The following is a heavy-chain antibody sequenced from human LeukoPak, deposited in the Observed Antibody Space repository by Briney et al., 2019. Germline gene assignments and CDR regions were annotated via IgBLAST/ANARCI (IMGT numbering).Heavy chain of an antibody. Sequence: SETLSLTCTVSGGSISSSSYYWGWIRQPPGQGLEWIGSIYYSGSTYYNPSLKSRVTISVDTSKNQFSLKLSSVTAADTAVYYCARHALSGWYYSDYWGQGTLVTVSS. CDR2: IYYSGST. D-gene: IGHD6-19*01. CDR3: ARHALSGWYYSDY. J-gene: IGHJ4*02. V-gene: IGHV4-39*01. CDR1: GGSISSSSYY.